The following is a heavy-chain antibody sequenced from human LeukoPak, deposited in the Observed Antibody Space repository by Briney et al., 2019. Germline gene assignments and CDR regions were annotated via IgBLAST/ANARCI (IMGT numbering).Heavy chain of an antibody. D-gene: IGHD5-12*01. J-gene: IGHJ4*02. CDR1: GFTFGDYA. V-gene: IGHV3-43*02. CDR3: AKDNWVATRGHYGFDY. CDR2: ISGDGSIT. Sequence: GSLRLSCAASGFTFGDYAMHWVRQPPGKGLECVSLISGDGSITYYADSVKGRFTISRDNSKNSLFLQMNSLRTEDTALYYCAKDNWVATRGHYGFDYWGQGTLVTVSS.